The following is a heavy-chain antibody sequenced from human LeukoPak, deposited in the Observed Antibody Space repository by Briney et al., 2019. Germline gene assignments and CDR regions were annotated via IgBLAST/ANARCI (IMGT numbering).Heavy chain of an antibody. J-gene: IGHJ6*02. CDR2: IIPILGIA. Sequence: SVNVSCKPSGGTFSSYTISWVRQAPGQGLEWMGRIIPILGIANYAQKFQGRVTITADKSTSTAYMELSSLRSEDTAVYYCARVKDRYVNYGMDVWGQGTTVTVSS. CDR3: ARVKDRYVNYGMDV. V-gene: IGHV1-69*02. D-gene: IGHD2-15*01. CDR1: GGTFSSYT.